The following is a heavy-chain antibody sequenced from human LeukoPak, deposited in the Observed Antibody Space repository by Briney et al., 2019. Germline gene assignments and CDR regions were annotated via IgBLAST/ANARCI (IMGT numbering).Heavy chain of an antibody. V-gene: IGHV3-11*04. CDR3: ARDPYCSGGSCPDY. J-gene: IGHJ4*02. CDR2: ITNSGSTI. CDR1: GFTFSDYY. D-gene: IGHD2-15*01. Sequence: PGGSLRLSCAASGFTFSDYYMSWIRQAPGKGLEWVSYITNSGSTIYYADSVKGRFTISRDNAKNSLYLQMNSLRAEDTAVYYCARDPYCSGGSCPDYWGQGTLVTVSS.